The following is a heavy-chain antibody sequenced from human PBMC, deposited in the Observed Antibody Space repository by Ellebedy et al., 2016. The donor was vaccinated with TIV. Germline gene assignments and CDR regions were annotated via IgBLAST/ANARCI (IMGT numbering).Heavy chain of an antibody. D-gene: IGHD6-13*01. J-gene: IGHJ4*02. CDR1: GFTFSSYA. V-gene: IGHV3-23*01. CDR3: ASGFEYSSSWYTDPFDY. CDR2: ISGSGGST. Sequence: GGSLRLSXAASGFTFSSYAMSWVRQAPGKGLEWVSAISGSGGSTYYADSVKGRFTISRDNSKNTLYLQMNSLRAEDTAVYYCASGFEYSSSWYTDPFDYWGQGTLVTVSS.